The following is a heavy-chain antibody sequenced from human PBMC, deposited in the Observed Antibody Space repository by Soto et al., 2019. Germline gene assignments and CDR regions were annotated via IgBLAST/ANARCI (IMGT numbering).Heavy chain of an antibody. CDR2: IWYDGSNK. D-gene: IGHD5-12*01. Sequence: QVQLVESGGGVVQPGRSLRLSCAASGFTFSSYGMHWVRQAPGKGLEWVAVIWYDGSNKYYADSVKGRFTISRDNSKNTLYLQMNSLRAEDTAVYYCARDSGYAEETQSGWFDPWGQGTLVTVSP. CDR3: ARDSGYAEETQSGWFDP. J-gene: IGHJ5*02. V-gene: IGHV3-33*01. CDR1: GFTFSSYG.